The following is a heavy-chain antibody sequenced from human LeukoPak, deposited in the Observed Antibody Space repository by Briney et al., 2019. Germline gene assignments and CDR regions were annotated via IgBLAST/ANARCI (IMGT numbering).Heavy chain of an antibody. J-gene: IGHJ4*02. CDR2: ISSSGGST. CDR1: GFTFSSYA. CDR3: AKDLGSGWYDPGYYFDY. Sequence: GGSLRLSGAASGFTFSSYAMSWVRQAPGKGLEWFSAISSSGGSTYYADSVKGRFTISRDNSKNTLYLQMNSLRAEDTAVYYCAKDLGSGWYDPGYYFDYWGQGTLVTVSS. V-gene: IGHV3-23*01. D-gene: IGHD6-19*01.